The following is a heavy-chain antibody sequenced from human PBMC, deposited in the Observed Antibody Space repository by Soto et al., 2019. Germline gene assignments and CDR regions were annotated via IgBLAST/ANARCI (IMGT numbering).Heavy chain of an antibody. J-gene: IGHJ6*02. Sequence: VCLKISVRGSGCSFTGYGSGWVLQMTGKGLEWMGIIYPGDSDTRYSPSFQGQVTISADKSISTAYLQWSSLKASDTAMYYCARHPGPEYYDFWSGYSFGMDVWGQGTTVPVSS. D-gene: IGHD3-3*01. CDR2: IYPGDSDT. CDR1: GCSFTGYG. CDR3: ARHPGPEYYDFWSGYSFGMDV. V-gene: IGHV5-51*01.